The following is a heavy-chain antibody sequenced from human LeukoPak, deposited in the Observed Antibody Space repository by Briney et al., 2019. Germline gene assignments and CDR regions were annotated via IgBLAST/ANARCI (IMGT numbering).Heavy chain of an antibody. CDR2: ISSSFNYL. V-gene: IGHV3-21*01. D-gene: IGHD1-26*01. J-gene: IGHJ3*01. CDR1: GFTFSSFS. CDR3: ARPSAYSPDGFDV. Sequence: GGSLRLSCAASGFTFSSFSMNWVRQAPGKGLEWVSSISSSFNYLYYADSVKGRFTVSRDNAKNSLYLQMNSLRAEDTAVYYCARPSAYSPDGFDVWGQGTMVTISS.